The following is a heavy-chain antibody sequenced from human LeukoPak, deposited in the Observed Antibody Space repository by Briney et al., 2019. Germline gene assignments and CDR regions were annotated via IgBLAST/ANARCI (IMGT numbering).Heavy chain of an antibody. D-gene: IGHD3-3*01. V-gene: IGHV1-24*01. CDR1: GNSLSELS. CDR3: TTRSGDFWSGFVN. Sequence: ASVTVSCTVSGNSLSELSIQWVRQAPGKGLECMGGFDPEEAKMVYAQNFQGRVTMTEDTSTQTAYMELSGLTSDGTAVYYCTTRSGDFWSGFVNWGQGTLVTVSS. J-gene: IGHJ4*02. CDR2: FDPEEAKM.